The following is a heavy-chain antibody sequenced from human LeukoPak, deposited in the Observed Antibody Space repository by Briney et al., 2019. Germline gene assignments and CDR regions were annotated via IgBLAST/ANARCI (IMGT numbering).Heavy chain of an antibody. CDR1: GGSFSGYY. CDR3: ARRIRITMIVVVITTGLYYFDY. J-gene: IGHJ4*02. D-gene: IGHD3-22*01. CDR2: INHSGST. Sequence: PSETLSLTCAVYGGSFSGYYWSWLRQPPGKGLEWIGEINHSGSTNYNPSLKSRVTISVDTSKNQFSLKLSSVTAADTAVYYCARRIRITMIVVVITTGLYYFDYWGQGTLVTVSS. V-gene: IGHV4-34*01.